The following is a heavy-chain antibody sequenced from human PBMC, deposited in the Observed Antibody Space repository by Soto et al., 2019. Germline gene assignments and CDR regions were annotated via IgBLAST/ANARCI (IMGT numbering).Heavy chain of an antibody. J-gene: IGHJ4*02. CDR1: GYTFTSYD. CDR2: MNPNSGNT. V-gene: IGHV1-8*01. CDR3: VRGRFGRRKIVAVFDY. D-gene: IGHD3-10*01. Sequence: QVQLVQSGAEVKKPGASVKVSCKASGYTFTSYDINWVRQATGQGLEWMGWMNPNSGNTGYAQKFQGRVTMTRNTSTSTAYMELSSLRSEDTAVYYCVRGRFGRRKIVAVFDYWGQGTLVTVSS.